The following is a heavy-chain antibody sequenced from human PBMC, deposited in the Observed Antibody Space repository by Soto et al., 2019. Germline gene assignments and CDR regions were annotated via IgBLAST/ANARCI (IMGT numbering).Heavy chain of an antibody. V-gene: IGHV3-53*01. J-gene: IGHJ6*02. CDR1: GFTVSNYY. Sequence: GGSLRLSCAASGFTVSNYYMSWVRQAPGKGLEWVSVIYDDGRIYYADSVKGRFTISRDNSKNTLYLQMNSLRAEDTAVYYCARGVPPLDYYHYYGMDVWGQGTTVTVS. D-gene: IGHD2-2*01. CDR2: IYDDGRI. CDR3: ARGVPPLDYYHYYGMDV.